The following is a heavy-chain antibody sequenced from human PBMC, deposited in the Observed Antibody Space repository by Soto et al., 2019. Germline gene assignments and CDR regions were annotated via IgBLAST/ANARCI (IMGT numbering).Heavy chain of an antibody. J-gene: IGHJ6*02. CDR1: GFTFSSCS. Sequence: GVSLRLSCAASGFTFSSCSMKWVRRAPGKGLEWVSSITSSSSYIYYADSVNGRFTISRDKAKNSLYLQMNSLRAEDTAVYYCARDLWSHLSGSYYVHYGMDVWGQGTTVTVSS. CDR3: ARDLWSHLSGSYYVHYGMDV. D-gene: IGHD1-26*01. CDR2: ITSSSSYI. V-gene: IGHV3-21*01.